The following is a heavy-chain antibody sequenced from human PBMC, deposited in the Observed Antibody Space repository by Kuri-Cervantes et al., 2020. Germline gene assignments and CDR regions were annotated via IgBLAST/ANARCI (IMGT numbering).Heavy chain of an antibody. Sequence: GGFLRPSCAASGFTFSSYEMNWVRQAPGKGLEWVSYISSSGSTIYYADSVKGRFTISRDNAKNSLYLQMNSLGAEDTALYYCAAVGRSSRPGYWGQGTLVTVSS. J-gene: IGHJ4*02. CDR2: ISSSGSTI. CDR1: GFTFSSYE. V-gene: IGHV3-48*03. D-gene: IGHD6-6*01. CDR3: AAVGRSSRPGY.